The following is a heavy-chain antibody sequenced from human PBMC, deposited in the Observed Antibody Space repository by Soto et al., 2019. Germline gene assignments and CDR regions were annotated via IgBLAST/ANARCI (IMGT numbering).Heavy chain of an antibody. V-gene: IGHV1-3*01. CDR1: GYPFTSYG. D-gene: IGHD3-22*01. Sequence: GASVKVSCKASGYPFTSYGIHWVRQAPGQRLEWTGWIKAGNGNTKYSEKFQGRVTITRDTSASTAYLALSSLRSEDTAGYYCARHPNDRSSYHHHSYYGMDAWGQGTTVTVSS. CDR2: IKAGNGNT. J-gene: IGHJ6*02. CDR3: ARHPNDRSSYHHHSYYGMDA.